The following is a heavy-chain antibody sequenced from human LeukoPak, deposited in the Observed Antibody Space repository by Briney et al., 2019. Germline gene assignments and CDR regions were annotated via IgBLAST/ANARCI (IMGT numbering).Heavy chain of an antibody. J-gene: IGHJ6*03. CDR3: ARGSGSYGPLYYYYMDV. Sequence: ASVKVSCKASGYTFTSYYMHWVRQAPGQGLEWMGIINPSGGSTSYAQKFQGRVTMTRDTSTSTVYMELSSLRSEDTAVYYCARGSGSYGPLYYYYMDVWGKGTTVTISS. V-gene: IGHV1-46*01. CDR2: INPSGGST. D-gene: IGHD1-26*01. CDR1: GYTFTSYY.